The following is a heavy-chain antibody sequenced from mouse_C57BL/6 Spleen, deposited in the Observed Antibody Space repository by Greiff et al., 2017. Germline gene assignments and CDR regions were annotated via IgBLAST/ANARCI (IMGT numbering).Heavy chain of an antibody. Sequence: QVQLQQPGAELVRPGSSVKLSCKASGYTFTSYWMHWVKQRPIQGLEWIGNIDPSDSETHYNQKFKDKATLTVDKSSSTAYMQLSSLTSEDSAVYYWAREGVRGYYAMDYWGQGTSVTVSS. D-gene: IGHD2-14*01. CDR2: IDPSDSET. CDR3: AREGVRGYYAMDY. J-gene: IGHJ4*01. CDR1: GYTFTSYW. V-gene: IGHV1-52*01.